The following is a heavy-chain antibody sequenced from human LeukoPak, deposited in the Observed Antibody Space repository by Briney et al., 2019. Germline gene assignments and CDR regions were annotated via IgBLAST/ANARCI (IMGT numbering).Heavy chain of an antibody. J-gene: IGHJ4*02. D-gene: IGHD3-10*01. CDR3: ARDRKGLVRLYDY. CDR1: GGSTSSSSYY. V-gene: IGHV4-39*07. Sequence: SETLSLTYTVSGGSTSSSSYYWGWIRQPPGKGLEWIGSIYYSGSTYYNPSLKSRVTISVDTSKNQFSLKLSSVTAADTAVYYCARDRKGLVRLYDYWGQGTLVTVSS. CDR2: IYYSGST.